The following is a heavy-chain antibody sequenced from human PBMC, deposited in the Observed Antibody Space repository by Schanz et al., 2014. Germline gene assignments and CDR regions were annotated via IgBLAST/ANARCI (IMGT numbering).Heavy chain of an antibody. CDR1: GFTFRGHA. D-gene: IGHD1-26*01. CDR3: KWELHVYYGMDV. J-gene: IGHJ6*02. V-gene: IGHV3-15*01. CDR2: IQGGASAGTT. Sequence: AELVESGGGVVQPGNSLRLSCAASGFTFRGHAMHWVRQAPGQGLEWLGRIQGGASAGTTDYAAPVKGRFTISRDDSKNTMYLQMNSLKTEDTAVYYCKWELHVYYGMDVWGQGTAVTVSS.